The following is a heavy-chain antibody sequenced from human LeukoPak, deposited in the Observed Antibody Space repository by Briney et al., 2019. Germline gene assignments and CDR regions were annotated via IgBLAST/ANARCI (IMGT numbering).Heavy chain of an antibody. CDR1: GYTFTSYG. J-gene: IGHJ4*02. CDR2: ISAYNGNT. Sequence: ASVKVSCKASGYTFTSYGISWVRQAPGQGLEWMGWISAYNGNTNYAQKLQGRVTMTTDTSTSTAYMELRSLRAEDTAVYYCARDGVGYDSSGYYVHFDYWGQGTLVTVSS. CDR3: ARDGVGYDSSGYYVHFDY. D-gene: IGHD3-22*01. V-gene: IGHV1-18*01.